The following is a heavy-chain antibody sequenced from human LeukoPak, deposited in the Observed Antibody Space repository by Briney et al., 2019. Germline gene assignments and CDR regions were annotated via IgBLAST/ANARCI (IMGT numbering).Heavy chain of an antibody. D-gene: IGHD6-19*01. J-gene: IGHJ4*02. Sequence: SETLSLTCTVSGGSISGHYWSWIRQPPGKGLEWIGYIYYSGGTNYKPFLKSRVTISVDTSKNQFSLKLSSVTAADTAVYYCAREQAGFDYWGQGTLVTVSS. CDR3: AREQAGFDY. CDR2: IYYSGGT. CDR1: GGSISGHY. V-gene: IGHV4-59*11.